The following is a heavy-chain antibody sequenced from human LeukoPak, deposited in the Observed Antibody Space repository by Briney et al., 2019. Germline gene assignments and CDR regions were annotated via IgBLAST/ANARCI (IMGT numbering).Heavy chain of an antibody. CDR2: ISGYNGNT. V-gene: IGHV1-18*01. J-gene: IGHJ3*02. CDR3: AKLGGDHRGPFDI. D-gene: IGHD4-23*01. CDR1: GYTFTDYL. Sequence: GASVKVSCKASGYTFTDYLLTWVRQAPGQGLEWMGWISGYNGNTNYGHKFQGRVTMTTDTSTSTAYLEMRGLRPDDTAVYYCAKLGGDHRGPFDIWGQGTIVTVSS.